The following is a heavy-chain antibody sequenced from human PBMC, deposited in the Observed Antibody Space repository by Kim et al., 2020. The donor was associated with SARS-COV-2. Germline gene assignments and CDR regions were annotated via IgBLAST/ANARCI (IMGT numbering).Heavy chain of an antibody. J-gene: IGHJ4*02. Sequence: YNPSPKGQVNISVDTSKNQFSLKLSAVTAAATAVYYCARGAFRKGGSGDFWGQGTLVTVSS. CDR3: ARGAFRKGGSGDF. V-gene: IGHV4-34*01. D-gene: IGHD3-10*01.